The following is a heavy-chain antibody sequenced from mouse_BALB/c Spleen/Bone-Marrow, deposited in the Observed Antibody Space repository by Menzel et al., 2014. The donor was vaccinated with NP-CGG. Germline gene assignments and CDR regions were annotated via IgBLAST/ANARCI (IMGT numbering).Heavy chain of an antibody. Sequence: VMLVESGPGLVAPSQSLSITCTVSGFSLTSYGIHWVRQPPGKGLEWLVVIWSDGSTTYNSSLKSRLNIRKDNSKSQVFLKVSSLQTDDTAMYYCARTGTYYAMDYWEQGTSVTVSS. J-gene: IGHJ4*01. CDR1: GFSLTSYG. V-gene: IGHV2-6*02. D-gene: IGHD4-1*01. CDR2: IWSDGST. CDR3: ARTGTYYAMDY.